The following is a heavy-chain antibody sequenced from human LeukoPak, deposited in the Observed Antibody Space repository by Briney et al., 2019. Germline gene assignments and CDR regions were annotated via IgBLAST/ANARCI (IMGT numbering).Heavy chain of an antibody. CDR3: ATSADSSGND. Sequence: SETLSLTCAVYGGSFSGYYWSWIRQPPGKGLEWIGEINHSGSTNYNPSLKSRVTISVDTSKNQFSLKLSSVTAADTAVYYCATSADSSGNDWGQGTLVTVSS. J-gene: IGHJ4*02. CDR2: INHSGST. CDR1: GGSFSGYY. D-gene: IGHD3-22*01. V-gene: IGHV4-34*01.